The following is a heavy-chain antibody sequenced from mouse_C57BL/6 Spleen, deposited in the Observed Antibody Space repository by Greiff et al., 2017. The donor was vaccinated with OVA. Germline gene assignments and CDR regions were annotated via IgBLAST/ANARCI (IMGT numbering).Heavy chain of an antibody. CDR3: ARPIYDGYYVGY. V-gene: IGHV1-64*01. CDR2: IHPNSGST. Sequence: QVHVKQPGAELVKPGASVKLSCKASGYTFTSYWMHWVKQRPGQGLEWIGMIHPNSGSTNYNEKFKSKATLTVDKSSSTAYMQLSSLTSEDSAVYYCARPIYDGYYVGYWGQGTTLTVSS. J-gene: IGHJ2*01. D-gene: IGHD2-3*01. CDR1: GYTFTSYW.